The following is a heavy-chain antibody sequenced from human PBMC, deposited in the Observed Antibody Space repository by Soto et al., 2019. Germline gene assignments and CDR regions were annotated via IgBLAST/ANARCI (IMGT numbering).Heavy chain of an antibody. D-gene: IGHD6-13*01. CDR2: IYYSGST. CDR3: ARSISGYSSSWQDY. CDR1: GGSISSGHYY. V-gene: IGHV4-30-4*01. Sequence: SETLSLTCTVSGGSISSGHYYRSWIRQPPGKGLEWIGYIYYSGSTYYNPSLKSRVTISVDTSKNQFSLKLSSVTAADTAVYYCARSISGYSSSWQDYWGQGTLVTFSS. J-gene: IGHJ4*01.